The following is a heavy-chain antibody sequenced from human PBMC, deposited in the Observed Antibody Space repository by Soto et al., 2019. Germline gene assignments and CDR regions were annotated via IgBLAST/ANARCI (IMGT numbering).Heavy chain of an antibody. V-gene: IGHV4-59*01. CDR1: VGSISSYY. CDR2: IYYSGIT. D-gene: IGHD2-15*01. J-gene: IGHJ5*02. Sequence: PSETLSLTCTVSVGSISSYYWSWIRQPPGKGLEWIGYIYYSGITNYNPSLKSRVTISVDTSKNQFSLKLSSVTAADTAVYYCARDVVEEGWFDPWGQGTLVTVSS. CDR3: ARDVVEEGWFDP.